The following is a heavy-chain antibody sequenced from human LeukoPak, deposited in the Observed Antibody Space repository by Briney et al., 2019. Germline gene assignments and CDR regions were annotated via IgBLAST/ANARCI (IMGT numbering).Heavy chain of an antibody. J-gene: IGHJ5*02. CDR1: GGSFSGYY. CDR2: INHSGST. D-gene: IGHD6-13*01. V-gene: IGHV4-34*01. Sequence: SETLFLTCAVYGGSFSGYYWSWIRQPPGKGLEWIGEINHSGSTNYNPSLKSRVTISVDTSKNQFSLKLSSVTAADTAVYYCARAPRDIAAAGTGWFDPWGQGTLVTVSS. CDR3: ARAPRDIAAAGTGWFDP.